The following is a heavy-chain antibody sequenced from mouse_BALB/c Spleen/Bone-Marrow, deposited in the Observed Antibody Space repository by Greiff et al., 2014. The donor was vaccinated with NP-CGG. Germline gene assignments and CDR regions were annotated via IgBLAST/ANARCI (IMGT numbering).Heavy chain of an antibody. V-gene: IGHV3-1*02. CDR2: IHYSGST. CDR3: ARREGNHAAWFAY. J-gene: IGHJ3*01. Sequence: VQLQQSGPDLVKPSQSLSLTCTVTGYSITSGYSWHWIRQFPGNKLEWMGYIHYSGSTNYNPSLKSRTSITRDTSKNQFFLQWNSVTTEDTATYYCARREGNHAAWFAYWGQGTLVTVSA. CDR1: GYSITSGYS. D-gene: IGHD2-1*01.